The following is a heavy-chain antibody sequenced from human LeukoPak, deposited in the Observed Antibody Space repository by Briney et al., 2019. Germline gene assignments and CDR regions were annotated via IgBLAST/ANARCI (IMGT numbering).Heavy chain of an antibody. D-gene: IGHD2-21*01. J-gene: IGHJ3*02. CDR1: GFTFTSYY. V-gene: IGHV1-46*03. CDR3: ACVVRGAFDI. Sequence: ASVKVSCKASGFTFTSYYMHWVRQAPGQGLEWMGIINPSGGSTSYPQKFPGRVTMTRDTSTSTVYMELSSLRSEDTAVYYCACVVRGAFDIWGQGTLVTVSS. CDR2: INPSGGST.